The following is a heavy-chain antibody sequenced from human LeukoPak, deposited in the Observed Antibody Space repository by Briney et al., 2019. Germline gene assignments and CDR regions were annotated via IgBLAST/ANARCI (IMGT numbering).Heavy chain of an antibody. V-gene: IGHV1-69*05. CDR3: ARYQPPPYYFDY. CDR2: IIPIFGTA. CDR1: GGTFSSYA. Sequence: GASVKVSCKASGGTFSSYAISWVRQAPGQGLEWMGGIIPIFGTANYAQKFQGRVTITTDESTSTAYMELSSLRSEDTAVYYCARYQPPPYYFDYWGQGTLVTVSS. D-gene: IGHD2-2*01. J-gene: IGHJ4*02.